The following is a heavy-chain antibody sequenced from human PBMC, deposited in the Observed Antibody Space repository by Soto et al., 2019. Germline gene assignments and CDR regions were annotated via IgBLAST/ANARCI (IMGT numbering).Heavy chain of an antibody. CDR2: IVVDSGNT. CDR1: GFTFTSSA. V-gene: IGHV1-58*01. D-gene: IGHD3-22*01. J-gene: IGHJ4*02. CDR3: AADPSSGYYPPLY. Sequence: GASVKVSCKASGFTFTSSAVQWVRQARGQRLEWIGWIVVDSGNTNHAQKFQERVTITRDMSTSTAYMELSSLRSEDTAVYYCAADPSSGYYPPLYWGQGTLVTVSS.